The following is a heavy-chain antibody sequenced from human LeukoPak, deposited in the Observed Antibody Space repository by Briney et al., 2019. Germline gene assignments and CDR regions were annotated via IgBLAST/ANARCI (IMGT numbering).Heavy chain of an antibody. Sequence: GGSLRLSCVASGFSFSNYGMSWLRQDPGKGLEWVSSISANSVYTYYAASVKGRFTISRDNSKDTLFLQMNNMGAEDTAIYFCAKIGVTGSWFFDLWGRGTLLSVSS. CDR3: AKIGVTGSWFFDL. V-gene: IGHV3-23*01. CDR2: ISANSVYT. J-gene: IGHJ2*01. D-gene: IGHD3-3*01. CDR1: GFSFSNYG.